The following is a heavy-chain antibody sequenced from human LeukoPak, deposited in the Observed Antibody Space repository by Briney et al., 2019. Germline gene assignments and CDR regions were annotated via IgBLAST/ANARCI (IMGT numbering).Heavy chain of an antibody. CDR2: IIPIFGTA. Sequence: GASVKVSCKASGGTFSSYAISWVRQAPGQGLEWMGGIIPIFGTANYAQKFQGRVTITTDESTSTAYMELSSLRSEDTAVYYCASQRKKYYDFWSGSDAFDIWGQGTMVTVSS. CDR3: ASQRKKYYDFWSGSDAFDI. J-gene: IGHJ3*02. CDR1: GGTFSSYA. D-gene: IGHD3-3*01. V-gene: IGHV1-69*05.